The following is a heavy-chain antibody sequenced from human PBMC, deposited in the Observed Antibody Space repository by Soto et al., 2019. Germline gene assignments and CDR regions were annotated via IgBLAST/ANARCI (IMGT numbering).Heavy chain of an antibody. D-gene: IGHD6-19*01. CDR2: IHPRGTT. Sequence: QVQLQESGPGLVKPAGTLSLTCDVSADSISSTTWWSWVRQPPGGGLGWIGEIHPRGTTNYNPSLKSRVTISIDKSKNQFSLKVTSVTAADTAVYYCARQGGWYMDYWGQGTLVTVSS. CDR3: ARQGGWYMDY. CDR1: ADSISSTTW. J-gene: IGHJ4*02. V-gene: IGHV4-4*02.